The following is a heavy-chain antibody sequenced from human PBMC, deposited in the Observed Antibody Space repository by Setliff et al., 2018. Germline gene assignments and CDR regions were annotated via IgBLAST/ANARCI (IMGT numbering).Heavy chain of an antibody. Sequence: GGSLRLSCVVSGFSFSNYGMTWVRQAPGKGLEWTSYISTSSGTRYYADSVKGRFTISRDNANQSLYLQMNSLRAEDTAVYYCARDGNYYYYYMDVWGKGTTVTVSS. V-gene: IGHV3-48*01. CDR3: ARDGNYYYYYMDV. CDR2: ISTSSGTR. CDR1: GFSFSNYG. J-gene: IGHJ6*03.